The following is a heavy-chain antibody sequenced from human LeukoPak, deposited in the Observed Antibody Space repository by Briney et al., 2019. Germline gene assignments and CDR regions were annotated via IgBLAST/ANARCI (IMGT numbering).Heavy chain of an antibody. CDR1: GGSISSDS. D-gene: IGHD5-24*01. CDR3: ARLCRHAYSCFRF. Sequence: SETLSLTCSVSGGSISSDSWSWIRQPPGKGLEWIGNVYDSGSSNYNPSLKSRVTISVDTSRNQFSLKLSSVTAADTAVYYCARLCRHAYSCFRFWGQGALVTVSS. CDR2: VYDSGSS. J-gene: IGHJ4*02. V-gene: IGHV4-59*08.